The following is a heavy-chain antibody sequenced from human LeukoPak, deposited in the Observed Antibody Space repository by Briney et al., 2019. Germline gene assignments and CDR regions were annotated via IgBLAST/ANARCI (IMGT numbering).Heavy chain of an antibody. CDR1: GFTFSSYG. J-gene: IGHJ4*02. Sequence: PGGSLRLSCVASGFTFSSYGMNWVRQPPGKGLEWVSSISSSSSFIYYADSVKGQFTISRDKAEKSLYLQMNSLRVEDTAVYYCARGTTVTSGGDYWGQGTLVTVSS. CDR3: ARGTTVTSGGDY. CDR2: ISSSSSFI. V-gene: IGHV3-21*01. D-gene: IGHD4-17*01.